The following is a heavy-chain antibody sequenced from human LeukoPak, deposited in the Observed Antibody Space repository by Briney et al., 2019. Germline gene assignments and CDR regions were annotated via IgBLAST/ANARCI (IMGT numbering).Heavy chain of an antibody. CDR1: GFTFSSYA. CDR2: ISYDGSNK. CDR3: ARGRCSGGSCYSDYYYGMDV. Sequence: GRPLRLSCAASGFTFSSYAMHWVRQAPGKGLEWVAVISYDGSNKYYADSVKGRFTISRDNSKNTLYLQMNSLRAEDTAVYYCARGRCSGGSCYSDYYYGMDVWGQGTTVTVSS. D-gene: IGHD2-15*01. J-gene: IGHJ6*02. V-gene: IGHV3-30-3*01.